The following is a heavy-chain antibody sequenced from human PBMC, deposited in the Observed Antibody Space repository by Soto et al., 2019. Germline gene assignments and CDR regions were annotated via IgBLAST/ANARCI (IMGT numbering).Heavy chain of an antibody. CDR2: INPSDSDT. J-gene: IGHJ4*02. CDR1: GYSFTTFW. CDR3: ASPHDTLGIPRYYFVY. Sequence: PGESLKIYCKGSGYSFTTFWIGWVRQMPGKGLEWMGIINPSDSDTRYSPSFQGQVTISVDKSISTAYLQWSSLKRSDTAMYYCASPHDTLGIPRYYFVYWGQGTLVTVSS. V-gene: IGHV5-51*01. D-gene: IGHD1-1*01.